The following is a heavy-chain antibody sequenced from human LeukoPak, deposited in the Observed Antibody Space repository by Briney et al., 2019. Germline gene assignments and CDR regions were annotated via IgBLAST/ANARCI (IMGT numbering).Heavy chain of an antibody. D-gene: IGHD2-15*01. V-gene: IGHV3-9*01. Sequence: PGGSLRLSCAASGFTFDDYAMHWVRQAPGKGLEWVSGISWNSGSIGYADSVKGRFTISRDNAKNSLYLQMNSLRAEDTALNYCAKDKGGSLPGYYYGMDVWGQGTTVTVSS. CDR2: ISWNSGSI. J-gene: IGHJ6*02. CDR3: AKDKGGSLPGYYYGMDV. CDR1: GFTFDDYA.